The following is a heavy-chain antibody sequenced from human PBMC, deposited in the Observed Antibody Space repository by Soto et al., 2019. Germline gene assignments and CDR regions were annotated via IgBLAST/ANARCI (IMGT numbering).Heavy chain of an antibody. CDR2: INWDDDK. D-gene: IGHD3-22*01. V-gene: IGHV2-5*02. CDR1: GFSLSTNGVG. J-gene: IGHJ1*01. Sequence: QITLKESGPTLVKPTQTLTLTCTFSGFSLSTNGVGVGWIRQPPGKALEWLALINWDDDKRYSPSLKSRLTITRDTSKNPVVSTMTTMNPVDTATYYCAHRFGRPTWVSSGHHSECFQYWGQGTLVTVSS. CDR3: AHRFGRPTWVSSGHHSECFQY.